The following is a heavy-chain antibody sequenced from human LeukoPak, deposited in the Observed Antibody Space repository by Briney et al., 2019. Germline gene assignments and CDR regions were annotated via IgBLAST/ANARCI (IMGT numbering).Heavy chain of an antibody. Sequence: GGSLRLSCAASGFTFSSYWMSWVRQAPGKGLEWVANIKPDGSEKFYVDSVKGRFTMSRDNAKNSLYLQMNSLRAEDTAVYYCARDFVRLGFAHYFEYWGQGTLV. CDR2: IKPDGSEK. CDR3: ARDFVRLGFAHYFEY. J-gene: IGHJ4*02. D-gene: IGHD3-16*01. CDR1: GFTFSSYW. V-gene: IGHV3-7*01.